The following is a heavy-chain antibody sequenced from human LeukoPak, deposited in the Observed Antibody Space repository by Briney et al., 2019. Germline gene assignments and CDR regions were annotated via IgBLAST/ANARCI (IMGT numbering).Heavy chain of an antibody. CDR3: ARRGLRYFDWLLDP. J-gene: IGHJ5*02. CDR2: IYYSGST. V-gene: IGHV4-59*01. Sequence: SETLSLTCTVSGGSISSYYWSWIRQPPGKGLEWIGYIYYSGSTNYNPSLKSRVTIPVDTSKNQFSLKLSSVTAADTAVYYCARRGLRYFDWLLDPWGQGTLVTVSS. D-gene: IGHD3-9*01. CDR1: GGSISSYY.